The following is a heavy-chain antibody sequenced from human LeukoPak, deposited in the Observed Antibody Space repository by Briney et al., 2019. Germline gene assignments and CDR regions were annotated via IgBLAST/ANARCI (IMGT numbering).Heavy chain of an antibody. CDR3: ARPRTYYDFWRGYPPFDY. CDR1: GFTFSTSA. D-gene: IGHD3-3*01. CDR2: IVVGTDNT. Sequence: SVKVSCKTSGFTFSTSAVQWVRQARGQRLEWIGWIVVGTDNTNYAQKYQGRVTITADESTSTVYMELSSLRSEDTAVYYCARPRTYYDFWRGYPPFDYWGQGTLVTVSS. J-gene: IGHJ4*02. V-gene: IGHV1-58*01.